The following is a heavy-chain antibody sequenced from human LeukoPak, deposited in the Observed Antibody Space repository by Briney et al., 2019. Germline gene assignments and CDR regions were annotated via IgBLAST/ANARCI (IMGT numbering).Heavy chain of an antibody. Sequence: SETLSLTCAVYGGSFSGYYWSWIRQPPGKGLEWIGEINHSGSTNYNPSLKSRVTISVDTSKNQFSLKLSSVTAADMAVYYCARDLHSIAYWGQGTLVTVSS. V-gene: IGHV4-34*01. CDR3: ARDLHSIAY. J-gene: IGHJ4*02. D-gene: IGHD2-21*01. CDR2: INHSGST. CDR1: GGSFSGYY.